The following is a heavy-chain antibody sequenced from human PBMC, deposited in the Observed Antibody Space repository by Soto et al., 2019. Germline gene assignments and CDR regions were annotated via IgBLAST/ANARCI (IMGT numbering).Heavy chain of an antibody. CDR3: ARRGTYSSGWDY. Sequence: VESLKISCKGSGYIFTSYWIGWVRQMPGKGLEWMGIIHGGDSNTRYSPSFEGQVTISTDKSISTAYLQWSSLKASDTAMYYCARRGTYSSGWDYWGQGTLVTVSS. V-gene: IGHV5-51*01. D-gene: IGHD6-19*01. CDR1: GYIFTSYW. CDR2: IHGGDSNT. J-gene: IGHJ4*02.